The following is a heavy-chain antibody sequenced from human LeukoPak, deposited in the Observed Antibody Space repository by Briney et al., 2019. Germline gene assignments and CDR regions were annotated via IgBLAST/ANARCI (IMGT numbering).Heavy chain of an antibody. Sequence: PSETLSLTCAVSGDSIRNYYWSWIRQPPGNGLQWNGYIHHSGSTNYNSSLKIRVTVSIATSTNQFPLYLSPGTAAASASADCARDSGGVGDSDYWGQGTPVTVSS. CDR2: IHHSGST. V-gene: IGHV4-59*01. J-gene: IGHJ4*02. CDR1: GDSIRNYY. CDR3: ARDSGGVGDSDY. D-gene: IGHD1-26*01.